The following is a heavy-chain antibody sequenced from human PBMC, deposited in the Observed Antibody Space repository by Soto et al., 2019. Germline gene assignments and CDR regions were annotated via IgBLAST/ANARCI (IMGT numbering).Heavy chain of an antibody. CDR1: GGSISTSSYY. D-gene: IGHD4-17*01. V-gene: IGHV4-39*01. CDR3: ARCTTVTTLDWFDP. Sequence: QLQLQESGPGLVKPSETLSLTCTVSGGSISTSSYYWGWIRQPPGKGLEWIGSMYYSGSTYNNPSLKSRVTISVDTSKNQFSLKLNSVTAADTAVYYCARCTTVTTLDWFDPWGQGTLVTVSS. J-gene: IGHJ5*02. CDR2: MYYSGST.